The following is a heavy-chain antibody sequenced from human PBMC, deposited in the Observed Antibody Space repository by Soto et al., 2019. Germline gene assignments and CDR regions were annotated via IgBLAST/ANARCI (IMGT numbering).Heavy chain of an antibody. Sequence: SETLSLTCTVSGGSISSYYWSWIRQPPGKGLEWIGYIYYSGSPNYSPSLESRVTISEDTSKNQFSLKLSSVTAADTAIYYCAGGRYDYHGWYFDLCGRGTLVTVSS. CDR1: GGSISSYY. V-gene: IGHV4-59*01. J-gene: IGHJ2*01. D-gene: IGHD4-17*01. CDR2: IYYSGSP. CDR3: AGGRYDYHGWYFDL.